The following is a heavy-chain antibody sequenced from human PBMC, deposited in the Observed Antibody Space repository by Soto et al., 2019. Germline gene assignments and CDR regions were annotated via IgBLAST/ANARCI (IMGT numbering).Heavy chain of an antibody. CDR2: ISAYNDVT. J-gene: IGHJ4*02. CDR3: SRGHTMAGATFDF. V-gene: IGHV1-18*01. D-gene: IGHD3-3*01. Sequence: QVLLVQSGAEVKKPGASLRVSCKASGYTFTSYGLSWVRQAPGQGLEWMGWISAYNDVTDYAQKFQDRVTMTTDRSTNTAYMELNNLTSDDTAVYYCSRGHTMAGATFDFWGQGTLVTVSS. CDR1: GYTFTSYG.